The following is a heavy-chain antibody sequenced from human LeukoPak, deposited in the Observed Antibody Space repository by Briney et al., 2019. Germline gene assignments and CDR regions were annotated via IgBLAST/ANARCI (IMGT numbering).Heavy chain of an antibody. D-gene: IGHD3-10*01. CDR2: LFYTGST. J-gene: IGHJ6*02. V-gene: IGHV4-61*01. CDR3: ARDRRANCVRFGECFYKNGMDV. CDR1: GASVSNNNYY. Sequence: PSETLSLTCRVSGASVSNNNYYWSWIRQSPGRGLEWIGYLFYTGSTNYNPSLKSRVTLSVDTSKNQFSLKLNSVTAADTAIYYCARDRRANCVRFGECFYKNGMDVWGQGTSVTVSS.